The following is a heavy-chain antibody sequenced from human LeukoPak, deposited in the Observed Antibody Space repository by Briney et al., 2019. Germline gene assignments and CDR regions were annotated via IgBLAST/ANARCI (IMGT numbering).Heavy chain of an antibody. CDR2: MYTGGST. Sequence: GGSLRLSCAASGFSVSDSYMSWVRQAPGKGLEWLSVMYTGGSTYYADSVKGRFTFSRDSSKNTLYLQMNSLRAEDTAVYYCARQAGYSSGWLSYYFDYWGQGTLVTVSS. D-gene: IGHD6-19*01. CDR3: ARQAGYSSGWLSYYFDY. J-gene: IGHJ4*02. CDR1: GFSVSDSY. V-gene: IGHV3-66*04.